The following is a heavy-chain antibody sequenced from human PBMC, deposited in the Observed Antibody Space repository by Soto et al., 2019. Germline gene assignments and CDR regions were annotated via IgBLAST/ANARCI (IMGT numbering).Heavy chain of an antibody. D-gene: IGHD3-3*01. CDR2: ISGTSTSV. J-gene: IGHJ4*02. CDR1: GFTFSSYS. Sequence: EVQLVESGGGLVKPGGSLRLSCAASGFTFSSYSMNWVRQAPGKGLEWVSSISGTSTSVYYADSLKGRFTISRDNANDSLYLQMNNLSAEDTAVYYCARGALYYDCWSGYPSDYWGQGTLVTVSS. V-gene: IGHV3-21*01. CDR3: ARGALYYDCWSGYPSDY.